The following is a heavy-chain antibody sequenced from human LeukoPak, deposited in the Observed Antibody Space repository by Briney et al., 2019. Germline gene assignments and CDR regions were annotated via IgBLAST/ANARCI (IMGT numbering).Heavy chain of an antibody. D-gene: IGHD6-19*01. Sequence: GGSLRPSCAASGFTFSYYWMHWVRQAPGEGLVWVSRVHSDGSATSYADSVKGRFSISRDNAKNTVYLQMNSLRVEDTAVYYCARGGSGCFDYWAREPWSPPPQ. CDR3: ARGGSGCFDY. CDR2: VHSDGSAT. CDR1: GFTFSYYW. J-gene: IGHJ4*02. V-gene: IGHV3-74*01.